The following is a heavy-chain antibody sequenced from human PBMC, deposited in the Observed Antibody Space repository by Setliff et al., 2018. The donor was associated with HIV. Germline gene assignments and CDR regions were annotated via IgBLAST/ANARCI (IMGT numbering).Heavy chain of an antibody. CDR3: VSGPLSGYGYYFDY. V-gene: IGHV4-38-2*01. CDR1: GYSVSSGYY. J-gene: IGHJ4*02. CDR2: FYHSGGT. D-gene: IGHD3-3*01. Sequence: PSETLSLTCAVSGYSVSSGYYWGWIRQPPGKGLEWIGSFYHSGGTFYNPSLKSRVTIPLDTSKNQFSLKLRSVAAADTAVYYCVSGPLSGYGYYFDYWGQGALVTV.